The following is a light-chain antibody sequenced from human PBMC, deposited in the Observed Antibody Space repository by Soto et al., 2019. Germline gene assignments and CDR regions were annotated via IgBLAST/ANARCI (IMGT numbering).Light chain of an antibody. CDR3: QQYYSTPLT. CDR2: WAS. CDR1: QSVLHSSNNKNY. Sequence: DIVMTQSPDSLAVSLGERATINCKASQSVLHSSNNKNYLAWYQQKPGQPPKLLIYWASTRESGVPDRFSGSGSGTDFTLTISSLQAEDVAVYYCQQYYSTPLTFGGGNKVEIK. J-gene: IGKJ4*01. V-gene: IGKV4-1*01.